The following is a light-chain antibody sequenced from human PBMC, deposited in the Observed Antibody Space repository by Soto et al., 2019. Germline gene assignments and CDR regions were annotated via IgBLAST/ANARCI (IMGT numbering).Light chain of an antibody. CDR1: QSLLHSNGYNY. Sequence: IVMTQFPLSLPVTPGESASISCRSSQSLLHSNGYNYLDWYLQKPGQSPQLLIYLGSDRASGVPARFSGSGSGTDFTLKISRVEAEDVGVYYCMEALQIPPTFGQGTRLEIK. CDR3: MEALQIPPT. V-gene: IGKV2-28*01. CDR2: LGS. J-gene: IGKJ5*01.